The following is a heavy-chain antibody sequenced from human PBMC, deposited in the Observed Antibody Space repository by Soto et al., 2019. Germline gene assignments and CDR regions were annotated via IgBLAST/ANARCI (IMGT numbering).Heavy chain of an antibody. CDR2: ISAYNGNT. CDR1: GYTFTSYG. CDR3: ARDVPRYYYDSSGLRGNWFDP. V-gene: IGHV1-18*01. Sequence: ASVKVSCKASGYTFTSYGISWVRQAPGQGLEWMGWISAYNGNTNYAQKLQGRVTMTTDTSTSTAYMELRSLRSDDTAVYYCARDVPRYYYDSSGLRGNWFDPWGQGTLVTVSS. J-gene: IGHJ5*02. D-gene: IGHD3-22*01.